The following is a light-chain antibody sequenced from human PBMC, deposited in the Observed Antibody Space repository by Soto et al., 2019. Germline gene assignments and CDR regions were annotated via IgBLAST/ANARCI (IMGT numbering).Light chain of an antibody. CDR3: CSYAGTYTFV. J-gene: IGLJ2*01. V-gene: IGLV2-11*01. CDR1: SSDVGGYKY. Sequence: QSALPQPRSVSGSPGQSVTISCTGTSSDVGGYKYVSWYQQHPGKAPELMIYDVDKRPSGVPDRFSGSKSGNTASLTISGLQAEDEADYYCCSYAGTYTFVFGGGTKLTVL. CDR2: DVD.